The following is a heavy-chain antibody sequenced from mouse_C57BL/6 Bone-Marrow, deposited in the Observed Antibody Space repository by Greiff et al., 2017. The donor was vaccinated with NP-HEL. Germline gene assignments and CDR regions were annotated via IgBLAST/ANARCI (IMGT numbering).Heavy chain of an antibody. Sequence: VKLMESGPGLVQPSQSLSITCTVSGFSLTSYGVHWVRQSPGKGLEWLGVIWSGGSTDYNAAFISRLSISKDNAKRQVFCKMNSLQADDTAIYYCAREFDYDGYWGQGTTLTVSS. J-gene: IGHJ2*01. CDR2: IWSGGST. D-gene: IGHD2-4*01. V-gene: IGHV2-2*01. CDR3: AREFDYDGY. CDR1: GFSLTSYG.